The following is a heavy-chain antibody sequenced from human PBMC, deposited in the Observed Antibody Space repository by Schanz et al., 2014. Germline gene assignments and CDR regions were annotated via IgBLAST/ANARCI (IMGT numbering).Heavy chain of an antibody. V-gene: IGHV1-69*04. CDR2: IIPSLGLA. CDR1: GGTFSSFG. Sequence: QGQLVQSGPEVKEPGASVKVSCEASGGTFSSFGINWVRQAPGQGLEWMGRIIPSLGLAKYEQKFQDKVTITADTSTTTAYMELSGLRSEDAVVYYCARDRLESGAECYSVEVCEIWGQGTLVTVSA. D-gene: IGHD2-21*01. CDR3: ARDRLESGAECYSVEVCEI. J-gene: IGHJ4*02.